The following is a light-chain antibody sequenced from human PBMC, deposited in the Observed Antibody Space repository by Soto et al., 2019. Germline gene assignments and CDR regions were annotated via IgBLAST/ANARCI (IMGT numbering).Light chain of an antibody. V-gene: IGLV2-8*01. CDR1: NTDVGSYNY. CDR2: EVT. J-gene: IGLJ2*01. Sequence: QSVLTQPPSASGSPGQSVTISCTGTNTDVGSYNYVSWYQHHPGKAPKLMIYEVTKRPSGVPDRFSGSKTGSTASPTVSGVQDEDEADDYCALYAGSYNCVVFGGGTKLTVL. CDR3: ALYAGSYNCVV.